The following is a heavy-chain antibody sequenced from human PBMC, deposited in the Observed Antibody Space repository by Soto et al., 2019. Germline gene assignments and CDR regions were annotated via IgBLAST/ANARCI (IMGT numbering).Heavy chain of an antibody. D-gene: IGHD4-17*01. J-gene: IGHJ4*02. Sequence: GGSLRLSCAASGFTFSSYGMHWVRQAPGKGLEWVAVISYDGSNKYYAGSVKGRFTISRDNSKNTLYLQMNSLRAEDTAVYYCAKPSTVSNFDYWGQGTLVTVSS. V-gene: IGHV3-30*18. CDR3: AKPSTVSNFDY. CDR2: ISYDGSNK. CDR1: GFTFSSYG.